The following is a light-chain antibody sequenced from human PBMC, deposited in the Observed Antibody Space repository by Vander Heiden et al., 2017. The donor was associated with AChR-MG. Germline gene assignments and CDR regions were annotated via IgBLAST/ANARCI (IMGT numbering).Light chain of an antibody. CDR2: AAS. CDR1: QSISSY. V-gene: IGKV1-39*01. J-gene: IGKJ2*01. CDR3: QQSYSTLT. Sequence: DIQMTQSPSSLSASVGDRVTITCRASQSISSYLNWYQQKPGKAPKLLIYAASSLQSGVPSRFSGSGSGTDFTLTISRLQPEDFANYYWQQSYSTLTFGQRTKLEIK.